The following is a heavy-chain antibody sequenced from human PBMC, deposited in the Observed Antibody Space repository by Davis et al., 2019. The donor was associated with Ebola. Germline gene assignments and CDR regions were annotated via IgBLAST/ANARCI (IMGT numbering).Heavy chain of an antibody. J-gene: IGHJ4*02. CDR3: ARGFAVTRFDL. CDR2: VYYSGST. CDR1: GASISSNNDY. D-gene: IGHD4-17*01. Sequence: PGGSLRLSCTVSGASISSNNDYWGWIRQPPGKGLEWIGSVYYSGSTHYDPSLKSRVTISLDTSKNHFSLRLTSVIAADTAVYFCARGFAVTRFDLWGQGALVTVSS. V-gene: IGHV4-39*07.